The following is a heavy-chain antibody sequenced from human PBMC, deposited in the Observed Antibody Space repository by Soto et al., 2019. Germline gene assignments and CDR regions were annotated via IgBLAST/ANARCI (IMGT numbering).Heavy chain of an antibody. CDR1: GFTFNNYW. D-gene: IGHD3-22*01. V-gene: IGHV3-74*01. CDR3: GRQRSAATYFYDSGGFNY. J-gene: IGHJ4*02. CDR2: INSDGSST. Sequence: PGGSLRLSCAASGFTFNNYWMHWVRQAPGKGLVWVSRINSDGSSTSYADSVKGRFTISRDTAKNTLYLQMNSLRAEDTAVYYCGRQRSAATYFYDSGGFNYLGQGTLVTVSS.